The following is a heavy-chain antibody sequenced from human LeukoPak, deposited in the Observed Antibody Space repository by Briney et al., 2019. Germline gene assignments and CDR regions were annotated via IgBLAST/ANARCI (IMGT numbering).Heavy chain of an antibody. D-gene: IGHD3-3*01. J-gene: IGHJ4*02. V-gene: IGHV3-53*01. CDR3: VKDFCRGGNCPFPFFDS. Sequence: PGGSLRLSCAASGFSVSSNYMSWVRQAPGKGLEWVSVIYVGGSTNYADSVRGRFTISRDDSSNTLSLEMNSLRADDTGTYYCVKDFCRGGNCPFPFFDSWGQGTVVTVSS. CDR1: GFSVSSNY. CDR2: IYVGGST.